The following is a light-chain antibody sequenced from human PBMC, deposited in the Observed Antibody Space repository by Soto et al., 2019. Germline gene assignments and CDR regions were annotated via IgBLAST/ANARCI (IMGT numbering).Light chain of an antibody. V-gene: IGKV1-39*01. CDR1: ESISRY. Sequence: DIQLTQSPSSLSASVGDRVIITCRASESISRYLNWYKQTPGKAPKLLIYGASTLHGGVPSRFRGSGSGTDFTLTIVSLQPEDFATYYCQQSHSTPRTFGQGTKVDIK. J-gene: IGKJ1*01. CDR2: GAS. CDR3: QQSHSTPRT.